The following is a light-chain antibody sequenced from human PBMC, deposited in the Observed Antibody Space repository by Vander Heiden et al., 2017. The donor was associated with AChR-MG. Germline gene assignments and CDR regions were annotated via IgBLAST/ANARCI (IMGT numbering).Light chain of an antibody. J-gene: IGLJ3*02. CDR1: SSDVGGSNY. V-gene: IGLV2-14*01. CDR2: DVT. CDR3: SSYINRTTV. Sequence: QSALTQPASVSGPPGQSITISCAGTSSDVGGSNYGSWYQQHPGKAPKLLIYDVTKRPSGFSNRFSGSRSGNTASLSISGLQAEDEADYYCSSYINRTTVFGGGTKVTVL.